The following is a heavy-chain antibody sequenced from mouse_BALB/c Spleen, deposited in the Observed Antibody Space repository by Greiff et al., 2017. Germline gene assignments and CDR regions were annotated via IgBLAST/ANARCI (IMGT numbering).Heavy chain of an antibody. V-gene: IGHV1S41*01. CDR1: GYTFTSYW. D-gene: IGHD2-3*01. CDR3: ARALYDYYFDD. J-gene: IGHJ2*01. CDR2: IAPGSGST. Sequence: DLVKPGASVKLSCKASGYTFTSYWINWIKQRPGQGLEWIGRIAPGSGSTYYNEMFKGKATLTVDTSSSTAYIQLSSLSSEDSAVYICARALYDYYFDDWGQGTTRTVSS.